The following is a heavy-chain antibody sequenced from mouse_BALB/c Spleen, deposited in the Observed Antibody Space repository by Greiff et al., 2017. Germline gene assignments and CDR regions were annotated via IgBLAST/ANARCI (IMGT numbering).Heavy chain of an antibody. Sequence: EVQLVESGPSLVKPSQTLSLTCSVTGDSITSGYWNWIRKFPGNKLEYMGYISYSGSTYYNPSLKSRISITRDTSKNQYYLQLNSVTTEDTATYYCARGVITTCLFAYWGQGTLVTVSA. J-gene: IGHJ3*01. CDR1: GDSITSGY. V-gene: IGHV3-8*02. CDR2: ISYSGST. CDR3: ARGVITTCLFAY. D-gene: IGHD1-1*01.